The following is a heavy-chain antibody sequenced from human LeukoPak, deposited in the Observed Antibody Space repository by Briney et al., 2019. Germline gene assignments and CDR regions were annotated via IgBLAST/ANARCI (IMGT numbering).Heavy chain of an antibody. J-gene: IGHJ4*02. CDR2: IYNSGST. D-gene: IGHD3-22*01. Sequence: SETLPLTCTVSGGSISSSTYNWGWIRQPPGKGLEWIGSIYNSGSTFYNPSLKSRATISIDTSKNQFSLKLGSVTAADTAIYYCASQPYYESSGYYFYWGQGTPVTVSS. V-gene: IGHV4-39*01. CDR3: ASQPYYESSGYYFY. CDR1: GGSISSSTYN.